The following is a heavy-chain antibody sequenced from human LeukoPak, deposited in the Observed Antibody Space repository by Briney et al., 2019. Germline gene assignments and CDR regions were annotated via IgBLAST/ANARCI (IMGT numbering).Heavy chain of an antibody. J-gene: IGHJ1*01. CDR2: RNQDGSEK. Sequence: GGSLTLSCAASGCTFSRYWMTWVRQSPGKGLEGVANRNQDGSEKYYGDSVTGRFTISRDNAENPLFLQMNSLRADDTGVYYCARAREAPANVFPDHWGQGVVVTVSS. CDR3: ARAREAPANVFPDH. CDR1: GCTFSRYW. D-gene: IGHD2-15*01. V-gene: IGHV3-7*01.